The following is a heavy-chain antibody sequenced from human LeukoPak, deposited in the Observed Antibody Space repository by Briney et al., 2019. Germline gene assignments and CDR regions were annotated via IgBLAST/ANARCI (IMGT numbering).Heavy chain of an antibody. CDR3: ARGDYYDSSVYYYD. D-gene: IGHD3-22*01. V-gene: IGHV1-2*02. Sequence: ASVTVSFTASGYTFTFYYIHWVRQAPGQGLEWMGWINPNSGGTNSAQKFQGRVTMTRDTSISTAYMDLSSLRSDDTAVYYCARGDYYDSSVYYYDWGQGTLVPVSS. CDR2: INPNSGGT. CDR1: GYTFTFYY. J-gene: IGHJ4*02.